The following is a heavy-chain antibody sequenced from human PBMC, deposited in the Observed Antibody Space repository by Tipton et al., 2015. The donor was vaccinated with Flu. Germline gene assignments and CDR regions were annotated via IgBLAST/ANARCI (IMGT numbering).Heavy chain of an antibody. CDR1: GFTFSSYE. Sequence: SLRLSCAASGFTFSSYEMNWVRQAPGKGLEWVSYISSSGSTIYYADSVKGRFTISRDNAKNSLYLQMNSLRAEDTAVYYCARNDLGDAFDIWGQGTMVTVSS. V-gene: IGHV3-48*03. J-gene: IGHJ3*02. CDR3: ARNDLGDAFDI. CDR2: ISSSGSTI. D-gene: IGHD1-1*01.